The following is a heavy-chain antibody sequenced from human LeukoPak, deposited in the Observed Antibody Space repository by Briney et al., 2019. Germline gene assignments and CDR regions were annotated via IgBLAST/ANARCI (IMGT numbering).Heavy chain of an antibody. CDR2: INQGGSDK. J-gene: IGHJ4*02. Sequence: GGSLRLSCAASGFTFSGYWMSWVRQAPGKGLEWVANINQGGSDKYYVDSVKGRFTIYRDNANNLLYLPMNSLRGEDTAVYYCTRDRSRAEDDWGQGTLVTVSS. D-gene: IGHD1-14*01. V-gene: IGHV3-7*01. CDR1: GFTFSGYW. CDR3: TRDRSRAEDD.